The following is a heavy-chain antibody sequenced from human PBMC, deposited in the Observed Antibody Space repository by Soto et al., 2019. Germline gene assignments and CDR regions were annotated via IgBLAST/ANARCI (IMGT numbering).Heavy chain of an antibody. CDR1: GYSFTRYW. D-gene: IGHD2-15*01. CDR2: IDPSDSST. J-gene: IGHJ3*02. V-gene: IGHV5-10-1*04. Sequence: PXESLKISCTGSGYSFTRYWITLVRQMPGKGLEWMGSIDPSDSSTNYSPSFQGQVTISADKSISTAYLQWSSLKASDNAMYYCARPTSSSGYAFDIWGQGTMVTVSS. CDR3: ARPTSSSGYAFDI.